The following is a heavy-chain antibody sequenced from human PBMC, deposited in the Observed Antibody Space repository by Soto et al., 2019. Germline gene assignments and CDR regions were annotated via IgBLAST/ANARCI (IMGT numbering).Heavy chain of an antibody. Sequence: GGSLRLSCAASGFTFNKYAMSWVRQAPGKGLEWVSAISASGGSTYYADSVKGRFTISRDNSKNTLFLQMNSLRAEDTAVYYCAKDRSIGGRFGGFDTWGQGTLVTVSS. J-gene: IGHJ4*02. CDR3: AKDRSIGGRFGGFDT. CDR1: GFTFNKYA. V-gene: IGHV3-23*01. CDR2: ISASGGST. D-gene: IGHD2-15*01.